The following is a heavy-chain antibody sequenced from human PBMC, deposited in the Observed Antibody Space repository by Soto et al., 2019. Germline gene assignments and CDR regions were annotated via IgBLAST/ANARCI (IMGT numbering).Heavy chain of an antibody. CDR2: IKEDGSQN. Sequence: GSLRLSCAASGFTFSNYWITWVRHAPGKGLEWVANIKEDGSQNYYVDSVKGRFTIYRDNAKNSLYLQMNSLRVEDTAVYFCSRDVVVGAKALNYWGQGALGTVSS. CDR1: GFTFSNYW. J-gene: IGHJ4*02. CDR3: SRDVVVGAKALNY. V-gene: IGHV3-7*01. D-gene: IGHD2-15*01.